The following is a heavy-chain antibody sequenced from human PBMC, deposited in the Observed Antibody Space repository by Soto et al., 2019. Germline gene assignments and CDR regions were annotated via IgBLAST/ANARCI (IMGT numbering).Heavy chain of an antibody. CDR3: AKRRGAGGHFDY. CDR2: VSIGGST. D-gene: IGHD2-15*01. CDR1: GFTFSSYA. J-gene: IGHJ4*02. V-gene: IGHV3-23*01. Sequence: SLRLSCAASGFTFSSYAMGWVRQGPGRGLEWVAVVSIGGSTHYADSVRGRFTISRDNSKNTLSLQMNSLTAEDTAVYFCAKRRGAGGHFDYWGQGALVTVSS.